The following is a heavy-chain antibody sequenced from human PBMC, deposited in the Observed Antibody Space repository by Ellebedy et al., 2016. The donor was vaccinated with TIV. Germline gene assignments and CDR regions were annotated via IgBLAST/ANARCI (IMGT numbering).Heavy chain of an antibody. Sequence: MPSETLSLTCSVSGGSITSYYWSRIRQSPGKGLEWIAYIYYTGSINAHPSLKSRVTTAIDMSKNQFSLKLSSVTAADTAVFYCAREISYYYGMDVWGQGTTVTVSS. CDR2: IYYTGSI. V-gene: IGHV4-59*12. CDR1: GGSITSYY. J-gene: IGHJ6*02. CDR3: AREISYYYGMDV. D-gene: IGHD3-3*01.